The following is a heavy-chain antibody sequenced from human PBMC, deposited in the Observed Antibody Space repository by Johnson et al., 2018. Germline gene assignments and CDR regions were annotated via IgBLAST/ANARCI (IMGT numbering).Heavy chain of an antibody. D-gene: IGHD4-17*01. Sequence: VQLVESGGGLVKPGGSLRLSCAASGFTFSSYSMHWVRQAPGKGLEWVSSISSSSSYIHYADSLKGRFTISRDNAKNSLYLQMNSLRAEETAVYYCARSQSAYDGDYVGAEYFQHWGQGTLVTVSS. V-gene: IGHV3-21*01. J-gene: IGHJ1*01. CDR1: GFTFSSYS. CDR3: ARSQSAYDGDYVGAEYFQH. CDR2: ISSSSSYI.